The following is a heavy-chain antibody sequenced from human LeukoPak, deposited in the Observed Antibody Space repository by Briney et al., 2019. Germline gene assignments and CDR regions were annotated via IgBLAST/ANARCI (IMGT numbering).Heavy chain of an antibody. CDR3: ARLGSRLLWFGESVDTTGYGMDV. V-gene: IGHV5-51*01. J-gene: IGHJ6*02. CDR2: IYPGDSDT. Sequence: HGESLKISCKGSGYSFTSYWIGWVRQMPGKGLGWMGIIYPGDSDTRYSPSFQGQVTISADKSISTAYLQWSSLKASDTAMYYCARLGSRLLWFGESVDTTGYGMDVWGQGTTVTVSS. CDR1: GYSFTSYW. D-gene: IGHD3-10*01.